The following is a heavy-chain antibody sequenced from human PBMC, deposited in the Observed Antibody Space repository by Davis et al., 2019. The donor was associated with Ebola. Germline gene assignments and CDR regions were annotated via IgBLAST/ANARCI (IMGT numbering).Heavy chain of an antibody. CDR2: IIPILGIA. CDR1: GGTFSSYA. D-gene: IGHD1-26*01. CDR3: ARDGRFHYGMDV. V-gene: IGHV1-69*04. Sequence: SEKVSCKASGGTFSSYAISWVRQAPGQGLEWMGRIIPILGIANYAQKFQGRVTITADKSTSTAYMELSSLRSEDTAVYYCARDGRFHYGMDVWGQGTTVTVSS. J-gene: IGHJ6*02.